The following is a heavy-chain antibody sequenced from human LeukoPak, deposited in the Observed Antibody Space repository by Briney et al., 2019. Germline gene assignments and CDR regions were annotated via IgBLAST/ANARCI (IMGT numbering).Heavy chain of an antibody. D-gene: IGHD2-8*01. Sequence: GGSLRLSCAASGFNFNSYTMNWVRQAPGKGLQWVANILASGSPTYYADSVKGRFIISRDDSKNTVYLQMNSLRVEDTAIYYCAKDLRPDGVDNFDHWGQGILVTVSS. CDR3: AKDLRPDGVDNFDH. CDR1: GFNFNSYT. V-gene: IGHV3-23*01. J-gene: IGHJ4*02. CDR2: ILASGSPT.